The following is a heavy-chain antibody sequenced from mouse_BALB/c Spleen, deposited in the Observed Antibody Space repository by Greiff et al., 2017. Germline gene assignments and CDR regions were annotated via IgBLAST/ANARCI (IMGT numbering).Heavy chain of an antibody. V-gene: IGHV2-6-7*01. CDR1: GFSLTGYG. CDR2: IWGDGST. Sequence: VKVVESGPGLVAPSQSLSITCTVSGFSLTGYGVNWVRQPPGKGLEWLGMIWGDGSTDYNSALKSRLSISKDNSKSQVFLKMNSLQTDDTARYYCARKRAYYRYDDAMDYWGQGTSVTVSS. D-gene: IGHD2-14*01. CDR3: ARKRAYYRYDDAMDY. J-gene: IGHJ4*01.